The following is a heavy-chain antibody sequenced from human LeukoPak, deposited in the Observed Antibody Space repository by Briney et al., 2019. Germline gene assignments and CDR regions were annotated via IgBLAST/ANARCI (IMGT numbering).Heavy chain of an antibody. J-gene: IGHJ5*02. V-gene: IGHV4-34*01. CDR3: ATLAKAGGFLEWP. D-gene: IGHD3-3*01. Sequence: PSETLSLTCAVYGGSFSGYYWSWIRQPPGKGLEWIGEINHSGSTNYNPSLKSRVTISVDTSKNQFSLKLSSVTAADTAVYYCATLAKAGGFLEWPWGQGTLVTVSS. CDR1: GGSFSGYY. CDR2: INHSGST.